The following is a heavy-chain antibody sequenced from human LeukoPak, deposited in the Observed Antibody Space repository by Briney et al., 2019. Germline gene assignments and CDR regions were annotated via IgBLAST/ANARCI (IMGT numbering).Heavy chain of an antibody. CDR1: GGSISSYY. CDR3: ARKYYDILTGYTAMYV. D-gene: IGHD3-9*01. J-gene: IGHJ6*02. Sequence: SETLSLTCTVSGGSISSYYWSWIRQPPGKGLEWIGCINYTGSTTYNPSLKSRVTISVDTSKNQFSLKMRSVTAADTAVYYCARKYYDILTGYTAMYVWGQGTTVTVSS. CDR2: INYTGST. V-gene: IGHV4-59*01.